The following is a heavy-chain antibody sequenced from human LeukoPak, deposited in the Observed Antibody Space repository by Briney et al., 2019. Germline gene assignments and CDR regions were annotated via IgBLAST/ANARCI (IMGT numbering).Heavy chain of an antibody. D-gene: IGHD6-19*01. J-gene: IGHJ4*02. CDR1: GFTFSSYS. Sequence: GGSLRLSCAASGFTFSSYSMNWVRQAPGKGLEWVAFIRHDGSNKYHADSVKGRFTISRDNSKNTLYLQMNSLRAEDTALYYCAKGSSSGWSGDYFDYWGQGTLVTVSS. CDR3: AKGSSSGWSGDYFDY. V-gene: IGHV3-30*02. CDR2: IRHDGSNK.